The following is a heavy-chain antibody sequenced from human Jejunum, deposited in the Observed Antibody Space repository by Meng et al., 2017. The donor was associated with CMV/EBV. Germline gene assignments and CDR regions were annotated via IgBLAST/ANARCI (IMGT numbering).Heavy chain of an antibody. CDR2: ISWNGGSR. V-gene: IGHV3-20*03. CDR1: EFPFDDYA. CDR3: ARGPVSTSPWWWFDP. Sequence: EFPFDDYAMTWVRQVPGKGLEWVSGISWNGGSRSYADSVKGRFTISRDSATSSLFLQMNSLRAEDTALYYCARGPVSTSPWWWFDPWGQGTLVTVSS. D-gene: IGHD2-2*01. J-gene: IGHJ5*02.